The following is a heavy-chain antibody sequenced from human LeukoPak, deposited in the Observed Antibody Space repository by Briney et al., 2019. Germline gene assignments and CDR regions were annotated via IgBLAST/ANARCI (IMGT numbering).Heavy chain of an antibody. Sequence: GGSLRLSCAASGFTFSSYSMNWVRQAPGKGLEWVSSISSSSSYIYYADSVKGRFTISRDNAKNSLYLQMNSLRAEDTAVYYCAREIPFYYMDVWGKGTTVTVSS. J-gene: IGHJ6*03. CDR2: ISSSSSYI. V-gene: IGHV3-21*01. CDR1: GFTFSSYS. CDR3: AREIPFYYMDV.